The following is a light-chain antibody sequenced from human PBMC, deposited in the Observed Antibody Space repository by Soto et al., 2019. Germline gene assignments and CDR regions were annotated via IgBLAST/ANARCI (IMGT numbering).Light chain of an antibody. V-gene: IGKV3-15*01. CDR1: QSVSSN. CDR3: QQYNDWPLT. J-gene: IGKJ1*01. CDR2: GAF. Sequence: QSPGTLSLSPGASVTLSCRASQSVSSNLAWYQQKPGQAPSLLIYGAFTRATGIPARFSGTGSGTEFTLTISSLQSEDFALYYCQQYNDWPLTFGQGTKVDNK.